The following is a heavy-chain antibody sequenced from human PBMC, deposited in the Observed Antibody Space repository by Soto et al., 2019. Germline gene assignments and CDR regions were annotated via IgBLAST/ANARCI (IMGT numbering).Heavy chain of an antibody. CDR3: ATRITVFRLLIPPFDP. J-gene: IGHJ5*02. D-gene: IGHD3-3*01. Sequence: SETLSLTCAVYGGSVNGYYWNWIRKPPGKGLAWIGEINHTGGTHYNPSLKSRVTMSVDTSKNQFSLRLSSETAADTAIYYCATRITVFRLLIPPFDPWGQGTQVTVSS. CDR1: GGSVNGYY. V-gene: IGHV4-34*01. CDR2: INHTGGT.